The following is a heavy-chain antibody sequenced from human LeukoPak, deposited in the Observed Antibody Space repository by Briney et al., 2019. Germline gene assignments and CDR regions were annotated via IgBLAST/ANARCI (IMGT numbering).Heavy chain of an antibody. V-gene: IGHV4-4*07. D-gene: IGHD3-10*01. J-gene: IGHJ5*02. CDR2: IYTSGTI. Sequence: SETLSLTCTVSGGSISSYYWSWIRQPAGTALEWIGRIYTSGTITYNPSLKSRVTMSVDTSKNQFSLKLSSVTAADTAVYYCARDSGTTGDVKFDPWGQGTLVTVSS. CDR1: GGSISSYY. CDR3: ARDSGTTGDVKFDP.